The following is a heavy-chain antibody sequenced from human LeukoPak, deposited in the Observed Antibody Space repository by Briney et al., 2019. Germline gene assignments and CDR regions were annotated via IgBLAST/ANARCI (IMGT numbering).Heavy chain of an antibody. CDR2: IKQDGSEK. CDR3: ARGSELSYDFWSGYHGSY. J-gene: IGHJ4*02. V-gene: IGHV3-7*03. D-gene: IGHD3/OR15-3a*01. CDR1: GFTFSSYW. Sequence: GGSLRLSCAASGFTFSSYWMSWVRQAPGKGLEWVANIKQDGSEKYYVDSVKGRFTISRDNAKNSLYLQMNSLRAEDTAVYYCARGSELSYDFWSGYHGSYWGQGTLVTVSP.